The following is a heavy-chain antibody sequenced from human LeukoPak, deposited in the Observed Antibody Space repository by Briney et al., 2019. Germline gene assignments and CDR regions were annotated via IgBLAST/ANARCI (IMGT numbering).Heavy chain of an antibody. CDR3: ARFAGYPFPDHFDY. J-gene: IGHJ4*02. CDR1: GGSISSGGYY. Sequence: SETLSLTCTVSGGSISSGGYYWSWIRQHPGKGLEWIGYIYYSGSTYYNPSLKSRVTISVDTSKNQLSLKLSSVTAADTAVYYCARFAGYPFPDHFDYWGQGTLVTVSS. CDR2: IYYSGST. D-gene: IGHD5-12*01. V-gene: IGHV4-31*03.